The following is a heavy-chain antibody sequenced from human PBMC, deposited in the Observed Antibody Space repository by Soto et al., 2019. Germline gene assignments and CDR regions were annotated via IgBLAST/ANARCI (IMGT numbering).Heavy chain of an antibody. V-gene: IGHV1-18*01. D-gene: IGHD4-4*01. J-gene: IGHJ2*01. CDR2: ISAYNGNT. CDR3: ARGGHTVPPHWYFDL. Sequence: QVQLVQSGAEVKKPGASVKVSCKASGYTFTSYGISWVRQAPGQGLEWMGWISAYNGNTNYAQKLQGRVTMTTDTSTSTADMELRSLRSDVTAVYYCARGGHTVPPHWYFDLWGRGTLVTVSS. CDR1: GYTFTSYG.